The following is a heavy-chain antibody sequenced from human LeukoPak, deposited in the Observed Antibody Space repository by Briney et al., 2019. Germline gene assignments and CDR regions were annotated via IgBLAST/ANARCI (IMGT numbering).Heavy chain of an antibody. D-gene: IGHD3-22*01. Sequence: SETLSLTCTVSGGSISSYYWSWIRQPAGKGLEWIGRIYTSGSTNYNPSLKSRVTMSVDTPKNQLSLKLSSVTAADTAVYYCARGTYYYDSSGYYTHYYFDYWGQGTLVTVSS. J-gene: IGHJ4*02. V-gene: IGHV4-4*07. CDR3: ARGTYYYDSSGYYTHYYFDY. CDR2: IYTSGST. CDR1: GGSISSYY.